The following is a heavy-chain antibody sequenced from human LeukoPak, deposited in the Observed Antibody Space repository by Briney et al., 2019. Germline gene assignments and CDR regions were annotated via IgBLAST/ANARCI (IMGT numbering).Heavy chain of an antibody. CDR2: IYYSGSS. D-gene: IGHD1-26*01. Sequence: SETLSLTCTVSGGSISSYFWTWIRQPPGKGLEWIGYIYYSGSSNYSPSLKSRVTMSVDSSKNQFSLKLTSMTPADTAVYYCARDRDDVIRYWEWGQGTLVTVSS. V-gene: IGHV4-59*01. CDR1: GGSISSYF. J-gene: IGHJ4*02. CDR3: ARDRDDVIRYWE.